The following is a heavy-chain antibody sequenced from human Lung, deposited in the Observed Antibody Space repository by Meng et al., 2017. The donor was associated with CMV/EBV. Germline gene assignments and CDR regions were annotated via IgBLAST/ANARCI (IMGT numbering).Heavy chain of an antibody. CDR1: GFTFSSYW. V-gene: IGHV3-74*01. CDR3: ARDKVRYYDFWSGYGGMDV. CDR2: INSDGSST. Sequence: GEXXKISCAASGFTFSSYWMHWVRQAPGKGLVWVSRINSDGSSTSYADSVKGRFTISRDNAKNTLYLQMNSLRAEDTAVYYCARDKVRYYDFWSGYGGMDVXDQGXTVTVSS. D-gene: IGHD3-3*01. J-gene: IGHJ6*02.